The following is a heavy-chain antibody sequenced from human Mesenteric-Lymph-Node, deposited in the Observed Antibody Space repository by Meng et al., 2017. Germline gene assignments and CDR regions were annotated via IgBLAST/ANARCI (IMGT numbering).Heavy chain of an antibody. CDR1: RFTFMWYG. CDR3: AKGLTSSSITVFDF. V-gene: IGHV3-23*04. J-gene: IGHJ4*02. Sequence: QLGVAGGCSSLSGASRAVAGAVYRFTFMWYGMSWARQARGEWLESVSCISGSGGSTYYRDCVKGRFTISRDNSKNTMYLQTNGLRAKDTAVYYCAKGLTSSSITVFDFWGQGTLVTASS. CDR2: ISGSGGST. D-gene: IGHD6-6*01.